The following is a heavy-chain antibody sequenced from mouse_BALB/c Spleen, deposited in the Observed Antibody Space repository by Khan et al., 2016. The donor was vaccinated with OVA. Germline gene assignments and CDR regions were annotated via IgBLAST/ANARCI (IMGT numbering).Heavy chain of an antibody. V-gene: IGHV1-7*01. D-gene: IGHD1-1*01. CDR1: GYTFTSYW. J-gene: IGHJ2*01. CDR3: ARSELLRFHFDY. Sequence: QIQLVQSGAELAKPGASVKMSCKASGYTFTSYWMHWVKQRPGQGLEWIGYINPITGYTEYNQKFKDKATLIADKSSSTAYMQLSSLTSEDSAVYYCARSELLRFHFDYWGQGTTLTVSS. CDR2: INPITGYT.